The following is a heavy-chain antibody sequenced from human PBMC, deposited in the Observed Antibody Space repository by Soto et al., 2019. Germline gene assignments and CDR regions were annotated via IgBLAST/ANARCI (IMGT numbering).Heavy chain of an antibody. CDR1: GVTVSSNY. CDR3: ARHGYNYGGGYFDY. CDR2: IYSGGST. D-gene: IGHD5-18*01. V-gene: IGHV3-66*04. Sequence: GGSLRLSCAASGVTVSSNYMSWVRQAPGKGLEWVSVIYSGGSTYYADSVKGRFTISRDNSKNTLYLQMNSLRAEDAAVYYCARHGYNYGGGYFDYWGQGTLVTVSS. J-gene: IGHJ4*02.